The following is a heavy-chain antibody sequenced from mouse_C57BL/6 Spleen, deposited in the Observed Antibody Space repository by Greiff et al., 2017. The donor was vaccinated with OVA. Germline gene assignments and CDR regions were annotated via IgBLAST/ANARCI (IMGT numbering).Heavy chain of an antibody. J-gene: IGHJ3*01. Sequence: QVQLQQPGAELVKPGASVTLSCKASGYTFTSYWMHWVKQRPGQGLEWIGMIHPNSGSTNYNEKFKSKATLTVDKSSSTAYMQLSSLTSEDSAVYYCARIGFDGNYETYWGQGTLVTVSA. CDR1: GYTFTSYW. D-gene: IGHD2-1*01. CDR2: IHPNSGST. V-gene: IGHV1-64*01. CDR3: ARIGFDGNYETY.